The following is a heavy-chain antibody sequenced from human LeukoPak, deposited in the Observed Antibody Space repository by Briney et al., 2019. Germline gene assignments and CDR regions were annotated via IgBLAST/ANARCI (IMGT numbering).Heavy chain of an antibody. V-gene: IGHV3-30*02. CDR1: GFIFSSYG. CDR3: SKEDGAPAGTGFDY. CDR2: IRYDGNDQ. Sequence: GGSLRLSCVASGFIFSSYGMHWVRQAPGKGLEWVAFIRYDGNDQYFADSVKGRFSISRDNSKNTLYLQMNSLRADDTAVYYCSKEDGAPAGTGFDYWGQGTLVTVSS. D-gene: IGHD6-13*01. J-gene: IGHJ4*02.